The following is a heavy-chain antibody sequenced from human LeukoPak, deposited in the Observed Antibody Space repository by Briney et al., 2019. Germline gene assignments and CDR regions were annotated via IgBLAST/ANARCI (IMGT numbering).Heavy chain of an antibody. J-gene: IGHJ4*02. CDR2: ISAYNGNT. CDR1: SYTFTSYG. V-gene: IGHV1-18*01. Sequence: ASVKVSCKASSYTFTSYGISWVRQAPGQGLEWMGWISAYNGNTNYAQKLQGRVTMTTDTSTSTAYMELRSLRSDDTAVYYCASSPSGSYYVDYWGQGTLVTVSS. CDR3: ASSPSGSYYVDY. D-gene: IGHD1-26*01.